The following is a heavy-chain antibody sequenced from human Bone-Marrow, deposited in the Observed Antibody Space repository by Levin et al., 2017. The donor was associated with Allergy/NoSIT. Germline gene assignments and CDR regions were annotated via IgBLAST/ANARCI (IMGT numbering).Heavy chain of an antibody. CDR3: ARGTRIGARGFDF. Sequence: PSETLSLTCAASGFTFETSSMAWVRLAPGKGLEWVSSISGNSASIYYADSVKGRFTISRDNAKNSLFLHVNSLRADDTAVYYCARGTRIGARGFDFWGQGTLVTVSS. V-gene: IGHV3-21*01. J-gene: IGHJ4*02. D-gene: IGHD3-16*01. CDR2: ISGNSASI. CDR1: GFTFETSS.